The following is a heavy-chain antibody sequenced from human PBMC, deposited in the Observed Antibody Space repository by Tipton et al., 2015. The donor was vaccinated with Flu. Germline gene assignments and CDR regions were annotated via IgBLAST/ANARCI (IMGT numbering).Heavy chain of an antibody. CDR1: GGSFSGYY. V-gene: IGHV4-34*01. D-gene: IGHD7-27*01. CDR3: ARDWAGALRVDY. Sequence: TLSLTCAVYGGSFSGYYWSWIRQPPGKGLEWIGEINHSGSTNYNPSLKSRVTISVDTSKNRFSLKLSSVTDAGTAVHYCARDWAGALRVDYWGQGTLVTVSS. CDR2: INHSGST. J-gene: IGHJ4*02.